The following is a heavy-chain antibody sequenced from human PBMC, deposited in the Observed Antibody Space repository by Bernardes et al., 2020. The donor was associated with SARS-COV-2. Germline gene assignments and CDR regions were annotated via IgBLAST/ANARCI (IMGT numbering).Heavy chain of an antibody. CDR1: GFTFSSYW. J-gene: IGHJ6*02. D-gene: IGHD2-2*01. V-gene: IGHV3-74*01. CDR3: ARMYQLLSPRFYYYYAMDV. Sequence: GGSLRLSCAASGFTFSSYWMHWVRQAPGKGLVWVSRINSDGSSTNYADSVRGRFTISRDNAKNTLYLQMNSLRAEDTAVYYCARMYQLLSPRFYYYYAMDVWGQGTTVTVSS. CDR2: INSDGSST.